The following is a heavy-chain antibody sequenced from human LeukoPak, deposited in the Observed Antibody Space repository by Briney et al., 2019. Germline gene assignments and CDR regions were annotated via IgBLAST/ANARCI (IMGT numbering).Heavy chain of an antibody. Sequence: PGGSLRLSCAASGFTFNTYAMHWVRQAPDKGLEWVTVISYDGNTKYYADSVKGRFTISRDNSKNTLYMQMNSLRAEDMAVYYCARDQGGDGGFDYWGQGVLVTVSS. J-gene: IGHJ4*02. CDR2: ISYDGNTK. CDR1: GFTFNTYA. CDR3: ARDQGGDGGFDY. V-gene: IGHV3-30*04. D-gene: IGHD2-21*01.